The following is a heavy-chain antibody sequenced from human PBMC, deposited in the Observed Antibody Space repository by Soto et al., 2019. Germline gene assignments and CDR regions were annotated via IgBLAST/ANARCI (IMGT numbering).Heavy chain of an antibody. CDR1: GFTFSSYA. CDR3: AKQYSSSWYYFDY. Sequence: LRLSCAASGFTFSSYAMSWVRQAPGKGLEWVSAISGSGGSTYYADSVKGRFTISRDNSKNTLYLQMNSLRAEDTAVYYCAKQYSSSWYYFDYWGQGTLVTVSS. D-gene: IGHD6-13*01. CDR2: ISGSGGST. V-gene: IGHV3-23*01. J-gene: IGHJ4*02.